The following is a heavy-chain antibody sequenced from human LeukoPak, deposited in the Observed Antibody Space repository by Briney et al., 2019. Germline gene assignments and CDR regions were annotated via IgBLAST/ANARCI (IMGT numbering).Heavy chain of an antibody. CDR1: GFTFRIYW. CDR2: INHDGSET. J-gene: IGHJ4*02. Sequence: PGGSLRLSCAASGFTFRIYWMSWVRQAPGKGLEWVANINHDGSETYYVDSVEGRFTISRDNAKNSLYLQLNSLRAEDTAVYYCARSPAIGTVGYWGQGTLVTVSS. V-gene: IGHV3-7*01. CDR3: ARSPAIGTVGY. D-gene: IGHD6-13*01.